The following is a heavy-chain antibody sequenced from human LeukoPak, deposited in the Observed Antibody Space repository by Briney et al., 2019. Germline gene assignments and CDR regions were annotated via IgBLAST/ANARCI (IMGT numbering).Heavy chain of an antibody. Sequence: GGSLRLSCAASGFTFSSYAMHWVRQAPGKGLEWVAVISYDGSNKYYADSVKGRFTISRDNSKNTLYLQMNSLRAEDTAVYYCARGRDGYNGYYFDYWGQGPLVTVSS. V-gene: IGHV3-30*01. CDR3: ARGRDGYNGYYFDY. CDR2: ISYDGSNK. CDR1: GFTFSSYA. J-gene: IGHJ4*02. D-gene: IGHD5-24*01.